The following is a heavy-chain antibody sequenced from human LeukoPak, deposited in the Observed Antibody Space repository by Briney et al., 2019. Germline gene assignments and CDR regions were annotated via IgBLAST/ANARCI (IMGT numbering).Heavy chain of an antibody. J-gene: IGHJ4*02. CDR3: ARDSGYDSVSSYFDY. Sequence: GRSLRLSCAASGFTFSSYAMHWVRQAPGKGLEWVAVISYDGSNKYYADSVKGRFTISRDNSKNTLYLQMNSLRAEDTAVYYCARDSGYDSVSSYFDYWDQGTLVTVSS. CDR1: GFTFSSYA. CDR2: ISYDGSNK. D-gene: IGHD5-12*01. V-gene: IGHV3-30*04.